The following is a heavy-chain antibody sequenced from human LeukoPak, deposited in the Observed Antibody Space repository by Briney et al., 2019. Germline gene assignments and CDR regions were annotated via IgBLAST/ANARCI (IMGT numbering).Heavy chain of an antibody. D-gene: IGHD3-16*02. V-gene: IGHV3-30-3*01. J-gene: IGHJ6*02. CDR1: GFTFRNYW. CDR2: ISYDGSNK. CDR3: ARDAYRYYYYGMDV. Sequence: GGSLRLSCEASGFTFRNYWMIWVRQAPGKGLEWVAVISYDGSNKYYADSVKGRFTISRDNSKNTLYLQMNSLRAEDTAVYYCARDAYRYYYYGMDVWGQGTTVTVSS.